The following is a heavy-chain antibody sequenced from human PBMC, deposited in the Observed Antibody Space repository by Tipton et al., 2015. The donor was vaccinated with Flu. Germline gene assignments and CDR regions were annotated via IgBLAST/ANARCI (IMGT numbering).Heavy chain of an antibody. V-gene: IGHV4-38-2*01. CDR3: ARRTFSNYVSEPKNWFDF. J-gene: IGHJ5*01. CDR1: GGSVGSPYC. D-gene: IGHD4-11*01. Sequence: TLSLTCSVSGGSVGSPYCWDWVRRPPGKGLEWIGNICPGSPYYNPSLRSRVTMSVARSYDQFSLRLSSVTAADTAVYYCARRTFSNYVSEPKNWFDFWGQGALVTVSS. CDR2: ICPGSP.